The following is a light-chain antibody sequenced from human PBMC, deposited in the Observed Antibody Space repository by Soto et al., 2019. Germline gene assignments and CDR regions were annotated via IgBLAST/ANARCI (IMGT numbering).Light chain of an antibody. CDR1: QSIGSW. CDR2: KAS. V-gene: IGKV1-5*03. Sequence: DIQMTQSPSTLSASVGDRVTITCRASQSIGSWLAWYQQKPGKAPNLLIYKASSLESGVPSRFSGSGSGTEFTLTISSQQPDDFATYYCQKYQSYSPLRPLTFCGGTKVEIK. J-gene: IGKJ4*01. CDR3: QKYQSYSPLRPLT.